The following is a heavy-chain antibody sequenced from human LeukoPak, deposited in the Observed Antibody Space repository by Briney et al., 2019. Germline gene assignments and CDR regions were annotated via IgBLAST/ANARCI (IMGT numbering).Heavy chain of an antibody. J-gene: IGHJ4*02. CDR2: IYTSGST. Sequence: SETLSLTCTVSGGSISPYYWSWIRQPAGKGLEWIGRIYTSGSTNYNPSLKSRVTISVDTSKNQFSLKLSSVTAADTAVYYCARSTDFWSGYYGMGYWGQGTLVTVSS. D-gene: IGHD3-3*01. CDR3: ARSTDFWSGYYGMGY. V-gene: IGHV4-4*07. CDR1: GGSISPYY.